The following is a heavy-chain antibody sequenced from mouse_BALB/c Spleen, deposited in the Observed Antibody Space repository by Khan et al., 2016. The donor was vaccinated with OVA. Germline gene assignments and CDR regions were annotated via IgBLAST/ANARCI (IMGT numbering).Heavy chain of an antibody. CDR1: GYSITSDYA. CDR2: ISSSGST. V-gene: IGHV3-2*02. J-gene: IGHJ4*01. D-gene: IGHD2-3*01. Sequence: VQLKESGPGLVKPSQSLSLTCTVTGYSITSDYAWNWIRQFPGNKLEWMGYISSSGSTNYNPVLKSRISITRDTSKNQFFLQLNSVTTEDTATYDCARDGSRYNYAMDYWGQGTSVTVSS. CDR3: ARDGSRYNYAMDY.